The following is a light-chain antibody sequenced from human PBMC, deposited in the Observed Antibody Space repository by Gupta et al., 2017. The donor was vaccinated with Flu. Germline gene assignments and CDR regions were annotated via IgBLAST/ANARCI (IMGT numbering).Light chain of an antibody. V-gene: IGLV2-8*01. Sequence: QSALNQPPSASGSPGQSVTLSCTGTSSDIGGSDYVSWYQQHPGKAPKLIIYEVTKRSSGVPDRFSGSKSANTASLIVSGLQPEDEADYYCSSYGGNNNVVFGGGTKVTVL. CDR3: SSYGGNNNVV. CDR1: SSDIGGSDY. CDR2: EVT. J-gene: IGLJ2*01.